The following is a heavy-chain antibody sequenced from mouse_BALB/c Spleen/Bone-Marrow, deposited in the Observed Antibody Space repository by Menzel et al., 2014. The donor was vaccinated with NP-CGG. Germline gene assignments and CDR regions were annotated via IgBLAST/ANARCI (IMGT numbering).Heavy chain of an antibody. D-gene: IGHD2-4*01. Sequence: EVQLQQSGPGLVKPSQSLSLTCTVTGYSITSDYAWNWIRQFPGNKLEWMGYISYSGSTSYNPSLKSRISITRDTSKNQFFLQLNSVTTGDTATYYCAGYYDYRYYAMDYWGQGTSVTVSS. CDR3: AGYYDYRYYAMDY. J-gene: IGHJ4*01. CDR1: GYSITSDYA. CDR2: ISYSGST. V-gene: IGHV3-2*02.